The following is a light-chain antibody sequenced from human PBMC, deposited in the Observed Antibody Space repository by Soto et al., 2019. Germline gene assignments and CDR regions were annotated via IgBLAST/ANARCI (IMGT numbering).Light chain of an antibody. Sequence: EIAFTHSPGTLSLSPGERATLSCRASLTVSDNYLAWYQQKAGQAPRLVIYDASSRATGIPDRFSASGSGTDFTLTISRLEPEDFAVYYCQQYSSAPLTFGQGTKVDIK. CDR3: QQYSSAPLT. CDR2: DAS. V-gene: IGKV3-20*01. J-gene: IGKJ1*01. CDR1: LTVSDNY.